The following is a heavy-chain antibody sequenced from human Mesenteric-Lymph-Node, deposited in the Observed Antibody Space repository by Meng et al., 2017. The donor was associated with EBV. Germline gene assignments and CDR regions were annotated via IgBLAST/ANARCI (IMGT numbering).Heavy chain of an antibody. V-gene: IGHV4-59*07. Sequence: QGQLQGSGPGLVKPSDTLSLTCNVSGGSINSFYWSWIRQPPGKGLEWIGYIYHSGSTNYNPSLKSRVTMSVDMSKNQFSLKLSSVTAADTAVYYCARGEVFDSWGQGTLVTVSS. J-gene: IGHJ4*02. CDR1: GGSINSFY. CDR3: ARGEVFDS. CDR2: IYHSGST.